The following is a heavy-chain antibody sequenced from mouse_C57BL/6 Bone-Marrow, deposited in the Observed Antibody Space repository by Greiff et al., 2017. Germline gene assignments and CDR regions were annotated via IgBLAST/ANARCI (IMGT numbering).Heavy chain of an antibody. J-gene: IGHJ1*03. Sequence: EVQGVESGGGLVKPGGSLKLSCAASGFTFSDYGMHWVRQAPEKGLEWVAYISSGSSTIYYADTVKGRFTISRDNAKNTLFLQMTSLRSDDTAMYYCAKEGLFYYGSSWYFDVWGTGTTVTVSS. CDR3: AKEGLFYYGSSWYFDV. V-gene: IGHV5-17*01. CDR1: GFTFSDYG. D-gene: IGHD1-1*01. CDR2: ISSGSSTI.